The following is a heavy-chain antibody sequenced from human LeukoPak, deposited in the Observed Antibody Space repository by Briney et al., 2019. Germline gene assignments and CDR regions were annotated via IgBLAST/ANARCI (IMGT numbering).Heavy chain of an antibody. CDR1: GFTFSSYA. J-gene: IGHJ4*02. CDR3: AKNRVCSGGSCYFEFHDY. CDR2: ISGSGGST. V-gene: IGHV3-23*01. Sequence: GGSLRLSCAASGFTFSSYAMSWVRQAPGKGLEWVSAISGSGGSTYYADSVRGRFTISRDNSKNTLYLQMNSLRAEDTAVYYCAKNRVCSGGSCYFEFHDYWGQGTLVTVSS. D-gene: IGHD2-15*01.